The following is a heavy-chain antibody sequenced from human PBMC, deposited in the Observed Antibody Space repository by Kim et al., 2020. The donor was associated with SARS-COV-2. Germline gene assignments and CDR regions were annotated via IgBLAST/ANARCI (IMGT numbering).Heavy chain of an antibody. CDR3: ARASGGWYAGLFYYYFYGMDV. V-gene: IGHV4-34*01. J-gene: IGHJ6*02. CDR1: GGSFSGYY. D-gene: IGHD6-19*01. Sequence: SETLSLTCAVYGGSFSGYYWSWIRQPPGKGLEWIGEINHSGSTNYNPSLKSRVTISVDTSKNQFSLKLSSVTAADTAVYYCARASGGWYAGLFYYYFYGMDVWGQGTTVTVSS. CDR2: INHSGST.